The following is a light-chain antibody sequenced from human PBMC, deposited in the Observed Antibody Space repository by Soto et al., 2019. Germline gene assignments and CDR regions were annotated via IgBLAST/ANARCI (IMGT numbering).Light chain of an antibody. J-gene: IGKJ3*01. CDR3: QSFGDSPFT. V-gene: IGKV3-20*01. Sequence: EIVLMQSPDTLSLSPGESATLSCRASETISSHYIAWYQQKPGQAPRLLIFGASTRTTGIPDRLSGSWSGTDFTLTISRLEPEDFAVYYCQSFGDSPFTFGPGTKVDIK. CDR1: ETISSHY. CDR2: GAS.